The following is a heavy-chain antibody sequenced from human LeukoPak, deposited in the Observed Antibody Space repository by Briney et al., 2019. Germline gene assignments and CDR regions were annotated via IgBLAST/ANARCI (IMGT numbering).Heavy chain of an antibody. D-gene: IGHD5-12*01. CDR2: ISGSGGST. V-gene: IGHV3-23*01. CDR1: GFTFSSYA. Sequence: HPGGSLRLSCAASGFTFSSYAMSWVRQAPGKGLEWVSAISGSGGSTYYADSVKGRFTISRDNSKNTLYLQMNSLRAEDTAVYYCAKGGFSRYYFDYWGQGTLVTVSS. CDR3: AKGGFSRYYFDY. J-gene: IGHJ4*02.